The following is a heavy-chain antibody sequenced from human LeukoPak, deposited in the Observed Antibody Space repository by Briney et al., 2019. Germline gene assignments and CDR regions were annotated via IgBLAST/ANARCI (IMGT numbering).Heavy chain of an antibody. CDR3: ATESSGALDY. J-gene: IGHJ4*02. CDR1: GFSFSTSS. Sequence: GGSLRLSCATSGFSFSTSSLNWVRQAPGKGLQYVSSIDRSSYTYYADSVKGRFTISRDNAKNSLYLQMNSLRAEDTSVYYCATESSGALDYWGQGTLVTVSS. D-gene: IGHD1-26*01. CDR2: IDRSSYT. V-gene: IGHV3-21*01.